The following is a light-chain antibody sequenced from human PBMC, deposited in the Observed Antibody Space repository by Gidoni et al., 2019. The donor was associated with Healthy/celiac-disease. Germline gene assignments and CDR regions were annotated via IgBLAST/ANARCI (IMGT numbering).Light chain of an antibody. J-gene: IGLJ1*01. Sequence: SYELTQPPSVSGSPGQTARITCSGDALPKQYAYWYQQKPGHAPVLVIYKDSERPSGIPERFSGSSSGTTVTLTISGVQAEDEADYYCQSADSSGEVFGTGTKVTVL. V-gene: IGLV3-25*03. CDR3: QSADSSGEV. CDR1: ALPKQY. CDR2: KDS.